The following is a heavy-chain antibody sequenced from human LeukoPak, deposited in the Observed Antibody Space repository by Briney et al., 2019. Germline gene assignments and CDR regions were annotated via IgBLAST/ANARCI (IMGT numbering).Heavy chain of an antibody. D-gene: IGHD3-22*01. CDR2: ISYDGNNA. Sequence: GGSLRLSCAASGFTFSMYALHWVRQAPGKGLEWVALISYDGNNADYVDSVKGRFTISRDNSKNTLFLQMNSLRAEDTAVYYCSRGQYYYHSGHYLGNFDYWGPGTLVTASS. CDR1: GFTFSMYA. CDR3: SRGQYYYHSGHYLGNFDY. J-gene: IGHJ4*02. V-gene: IGHV3-30*01.